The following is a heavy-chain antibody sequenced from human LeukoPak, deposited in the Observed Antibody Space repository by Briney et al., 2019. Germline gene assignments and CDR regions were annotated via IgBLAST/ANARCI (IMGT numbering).Heavy chain of an antibody. D-gene: IGHD6-6*01. V-gene: IGHV4-39*07. CDR3: ARTLGQLAWSTRDY. J-gene: IGHJ4*02. CDR2: IYHSGST. CDR1: GGSISSSSYY. Sequence: YPSETLSLTCTVSGGSISSSSYYWGWIRQPPGKGLEWIGSIYHSGSTYYNPSLKSRVTISVDTSKNQFSLKLSSVTAADTAVYYCARTLGQLAWSTRDYWGQGTLVTVSS.